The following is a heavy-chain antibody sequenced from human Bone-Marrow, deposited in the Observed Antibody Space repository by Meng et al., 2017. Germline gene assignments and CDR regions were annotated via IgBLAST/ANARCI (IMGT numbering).Heavy chain of an antibody. J-gene: IGHJ4*02. V-gene: IGHV7-4-1*02. CDR3: TRDGYSDCSRTSCFDF. D-gene: IGHD2-2*01. CDR1: GYTLSRYA. Sequence: QVQLVQSGSELRKPGASVKVSCKASGYTLSRYAINWLRQAPGQGLEWMGWISTNNGNPTYAQGFTGRFVFSLDTSVSTAYPQISTLKADDTAVYYCTRDGYSDCSRTSCFDFWGQGTLVTVSS. CDR2: ISTNNGNP.